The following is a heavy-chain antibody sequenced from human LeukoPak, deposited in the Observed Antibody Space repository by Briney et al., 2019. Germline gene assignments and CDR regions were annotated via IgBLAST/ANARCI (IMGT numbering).Heavy chain of an antibody. CDR3: AREVGGEQQPWFDP. D-gene: IGHD6-13*01. CDR1: GRSISSYY. Sequence: SETLSLTCTVSGRSISSYYWGWIRQPPGKGLEWIGYIYSSGSTNSNPSLKSRVTIPVGTSKTQFSLKLSSVTAADTAVYYCAREVGGEQQPWFDPWGQGTLVTVSS. V-gene: IGHV4-59*12. J-gene: IGHJ5*02. CDR2: IYSSGST.